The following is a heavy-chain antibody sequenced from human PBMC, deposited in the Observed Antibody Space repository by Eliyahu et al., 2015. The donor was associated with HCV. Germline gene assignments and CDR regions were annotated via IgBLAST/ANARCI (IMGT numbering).Heavy chain of an antibody. CDR1: GGSITTYY. Sequence: QVQLQESGPGLVKPSETLSLTCTVSGGSITTYYWSWIRQPPGKGLEWIGYIHYSGSTNYNPSLKSRVTTSIDTSKNQFSLNLTSVTAADTAMYYCASGGGGIAVTGTGGWFDPWGQGTLVTVSS. D-gene: IGHD6-19*01. CDR3: ASGGGGIAVTGTGGWFDP. CDR2: IHYSGST. V-gene: IGHV4-59*01. J-gene: IGHJ5*02.